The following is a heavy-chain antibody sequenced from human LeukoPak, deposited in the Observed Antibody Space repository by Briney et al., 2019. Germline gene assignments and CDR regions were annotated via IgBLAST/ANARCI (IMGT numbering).Heavy chain of an antibody. CDR2: INSDGSST. D-gene: IGHD5-24*01. Sequence: GGSFRLSCAASGFTFSSYWMHWVRQAPGKGLVWVSRINSDGSSTSYADSVKGRFTISRDNAKNTLYLQMNSLRAEDTAVYYCARGNPRDGYNDYFDYWGQGTLVTVSS. J-gene: IGHJ4*02. V-gene: IGHV3-74*01. CDR1: GFTFSSYW. CDR3: ARGNPRDGYNDYFDY.